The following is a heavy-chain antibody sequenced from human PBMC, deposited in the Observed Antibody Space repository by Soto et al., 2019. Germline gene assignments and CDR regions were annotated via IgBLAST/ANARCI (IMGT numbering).Heavy chain of an antibody. CDR2: INPAKGDA. CDR1: GYIFTSYP. J-gene: IGHJ4*02. Sequence: VQLVQSGAEVKKPEASVKVSCKTSGYIFTSYPIHWVRQAPGQRLEWMGWINPAKGDAGSSQGLQGRVTFTSDASANTVHLELINLRSEDTAVYYCARKGYFGSGIYHFDSWGQGNLVTVSA. D-gene: IGHD3-10*01. CDR3: ARKGYFGSGIYHFDS. V-gene: IGHV1-3*01.